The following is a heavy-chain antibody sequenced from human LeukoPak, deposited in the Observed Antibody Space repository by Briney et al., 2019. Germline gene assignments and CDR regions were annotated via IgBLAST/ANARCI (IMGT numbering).Heavy chain of an antibody. V-gene: IGHV4-4*07. J-gene: IGHJ3*02. CDR1: GGSISSYY. CDR3: ARDWGSSSWYSDAFDI. Sequence: SETLSLTCTVSGGSISSYYWSWIRQPAGKGLEWIGRIYTSGSTNYNPSLKNRVTMSVDTSKNQFSLKLSSVTAADTAVYYCARDWGSSSWYSDAFDIWGQGTMVTVSS. CDR2: IYTSGST. D-gene: IGHD6-13*01.